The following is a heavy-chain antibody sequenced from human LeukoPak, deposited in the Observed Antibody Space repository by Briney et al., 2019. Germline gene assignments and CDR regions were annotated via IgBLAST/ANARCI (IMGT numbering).Heavy chain of an antibody. Sequence: SVKVSCKASGGTFSSYAISWVRQAPGQGLEWMGGIIPIFGTANYAQKFPGRVTITTDESTSTAYLELSSLRSEATAVYYCASGITMVRGVIKGPHYFDYWGQGTLVTVSS. D-gene: IGHD3-10*01. V-gene: IGHV1-69*05. CDR3: ASGITMVRGVIKGPHYFDY. CDR1: GGTFSSYA. CDR2: IIPIFGTA. J-gene: IGHJ4*02.